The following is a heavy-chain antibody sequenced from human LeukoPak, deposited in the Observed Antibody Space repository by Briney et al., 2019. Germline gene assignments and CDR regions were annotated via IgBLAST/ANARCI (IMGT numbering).Heavy chain of an antibody. CDR3: ARSLGTYSSGYYKHHFDY. CDR1: GYTFTNNG. D-gene: IGHD3-22*01. Sequence: GASVKVSCKASGYTFTNNGISWVRQAPGQGLEWMGIIYPGDSDTRYSPSFQGQVTISVDKSISTAYLQWSSLKASDTAMYYCARSLGTYSSGYYKHHFDYWGPGTLVTVSS. V-gene: IGHV5-51*01. J-gene: IGHJ4*02. CDR2: IYPGDSDT.